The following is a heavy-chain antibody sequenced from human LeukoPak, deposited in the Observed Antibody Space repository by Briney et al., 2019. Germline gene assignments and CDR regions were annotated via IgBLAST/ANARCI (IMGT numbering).Heavy chain of an antibody. D-gene: IGHD2-8*02. CDR1: GFTFSDHS. Sequence: PGGSLRLSCAASGFTFSDHSMNWVRQAPGKGLDWVSSISSTSTYILYADSVKGRFTISRDNAKNSLYLQMNSLRAEDTAVYYCARGVPTGVDYFDYWGQGTLVTVSS. CDR2: ISSTSTYI. CDR3: ARGVPTGVDYFDY. J-gene: IGHJ4*02. V-gene: IGHV3-21*01.